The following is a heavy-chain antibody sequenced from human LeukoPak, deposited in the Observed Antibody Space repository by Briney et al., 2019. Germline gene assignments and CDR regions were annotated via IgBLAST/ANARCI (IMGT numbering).Heavy chain of an antibody. D-gene: IGHD4-23*01. CDR1: GYTFTSYD. V-gene: IGHV1-8*03. CDR2: MNPNSGNT. Sequence: ASVKVSCKASGYTFTSYDINWVRQATGQGLEWMGWMNPNSGNTGYAQKFQGRVTITRNTSISTAYMELSSLRSDDTAVYYCARGRTVTTVGNYWGQGTLVTVSS. J-gene: IGHJ4*02. CDR3: ARGRTVTTVGNY.